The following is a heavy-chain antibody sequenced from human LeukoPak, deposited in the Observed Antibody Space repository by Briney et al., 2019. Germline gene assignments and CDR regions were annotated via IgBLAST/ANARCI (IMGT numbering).Heavy chain of an antibody. D-gene: IGHD4-17*01. V-gene: IGHV1-8*01. CDR2: MNPNSGNT. Sequence: ASVKVSCKASGYTYTSYDINWVRQATGQGLEWMGWMNPNSGNTGYAQKFQGRVTMTRNTSISTAYMELSSLRSEDTAVYYCAGAYGDYAAPTADRYWFDPWGQGTLDTVSS. J-gene: IGHJ5*02. CDR1: GYTYTSYD. CDR3: AGAYGDYAAPTADRYWFDP.